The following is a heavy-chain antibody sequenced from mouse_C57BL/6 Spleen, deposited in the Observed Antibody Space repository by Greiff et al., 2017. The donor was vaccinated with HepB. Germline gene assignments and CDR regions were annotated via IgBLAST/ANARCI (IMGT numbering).Heavy chain of an antibody. J-gene: IGHJ2*01. CDR3: ADNWDNY. D-gene: IGHD4-1*01. CDR2: IYPGDGDT. CDR1: GYAFSSSW. Sequence: QVQLQQSGPELVKPGASVKISCKASGYAFSSSWMNWVKQRPGKGLEWIGRIYPGDGDTNYNGKFKGKATLTADKSSSTAYMQLSSLTSEDSAVYFCADNWDNYWGQGTTLTVSS. V-gene: IGHV1-82*01.